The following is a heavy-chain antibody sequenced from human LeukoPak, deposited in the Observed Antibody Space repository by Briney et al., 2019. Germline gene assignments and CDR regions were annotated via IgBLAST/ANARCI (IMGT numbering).Heavy chain of an antibody. V-gene: IGHV3-33*01. D-gene: IGHD5-18*01. Sequence: PGRSLRLSCAASGFTFSSYGMHWVGQAPGKGLEWVAVIWYDGSNKYYADSVKGRFTISRDNSKNTLYLQMNSLRAEDTAVYYCARDAVDTAMNLAYCGQGSPVTVSS. CDR3: ARDAVDTAMNLAY. CDR1: GFTFSSYG. CDR2: IWYDGSNK. J-gene: IGHJ4*02.